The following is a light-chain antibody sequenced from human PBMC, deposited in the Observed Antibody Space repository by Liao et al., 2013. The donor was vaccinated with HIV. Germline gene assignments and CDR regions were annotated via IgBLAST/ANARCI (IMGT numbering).Light chain of an antibody. V-gene: IGLV3-21*04. CDR3: QVWDPSSDHYV. Sequence: SYVLTQPPSVSVAPGKTARITCGGNNIGSKSVHWYQQKPGQAPVLVIYYDSDRPSGIPERFSGSNSGNTATLTISRVEAGDEADYYCQVWDPSSDHYVFGTGTKVTVL. CDR1: NIGSKS. CDR2: YDS. J-gene: IGLJ1*01.